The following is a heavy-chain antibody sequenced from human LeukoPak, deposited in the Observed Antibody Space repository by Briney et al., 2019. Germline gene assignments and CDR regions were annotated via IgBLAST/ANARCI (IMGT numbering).Heavy chain of an antibody. CDR2: ISYDGSNK. V-gene: IGHV3-30*18. CDR3: AKALAAAGGVNWFDP. CDR1: GFTFSSYG. J-gene: IGHJ5*02. D-gene: IGHD6-13*01. Sequence: GGSLRLSCAASGFTFSSYGMHWVRQAPGKGLEWVAVISYDGSNKYYADSVKGRFTISRDNSKNTLYLQMNSLRAEDTAVYYCAKALAAAGGVNWFDPWGQGTLVTVSS.